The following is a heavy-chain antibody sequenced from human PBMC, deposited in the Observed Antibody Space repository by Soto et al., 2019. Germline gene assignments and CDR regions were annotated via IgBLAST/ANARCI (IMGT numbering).Heavy chain of an antibody. CDR3: HFDY. CDR1: GFMFSSYW. CDR2: IKDDGSEK. J-gene: IGHJ4*02. Sequence: PGGSLRLSCAASGFMFSSYWMSWVRQAPGRGLEWVATIKDDGSEKYYVDSVNGRFTVSRDNAENSLYLQMNSLRAEDTAVYYRHFDYWGQGTLVTVSS. V-gene: IGHV3-7*02.